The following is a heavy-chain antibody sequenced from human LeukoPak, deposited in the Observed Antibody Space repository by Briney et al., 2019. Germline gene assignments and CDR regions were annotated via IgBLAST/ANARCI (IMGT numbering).Heavy chain of an antibody. Sequence: QTGGCLRLSCAASGFTFSSYAMSWVRQAPGKGLEWVSAISGSGGSTFYADSVKGRFTISRDNSKNTLSLQMNGLRAEDTAVYYCAKDRSCSGSSCNVGSWGQGTMVTVSS. CDR3: AKDRSCSGSSCNVGS. V-gene: IGHV3-23*01. J-gene: IGHJ3*01. CDR1: GFTFSSYA. CDR2: ISGSGGST. D-gene: IGHD2-2*01.